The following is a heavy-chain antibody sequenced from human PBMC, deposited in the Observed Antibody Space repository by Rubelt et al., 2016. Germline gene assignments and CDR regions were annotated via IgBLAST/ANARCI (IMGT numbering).Heavy chain of an antibody. CDR3: ARLETTVTKRSFDY. CDR1: GGSIRSSGYY. V-gene: IGHV4-39*01. Sequence: LQLQESGPGLLKPSETLSLICTVSGGSIRSSGYYWGWIRQPPGKGLEWIGSVSYSGSTYYNPSLKSRVTISVDTSKNQFSLKLSPVSAADTAVYYCARLETTVTKRSFDYWGQGTLVTVSS. D-gene: IGHD4-17*01. CDR2: VSYSGST. J-gene: IGHJ4*02.